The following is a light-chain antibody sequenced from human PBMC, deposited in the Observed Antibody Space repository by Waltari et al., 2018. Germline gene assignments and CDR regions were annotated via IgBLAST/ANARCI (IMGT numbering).Light chain of an antibody. Sequence: EIVLTQSPGTLSFSPGERATLSCRASQSVSRTLAWYQQKPGQAPRLLIYDASSRATGITDRFSGSGSGTDFSLTISRLEPEDFAVYYCQKYGTLPATFGQGTKVEIK. J-gene: IGKJ1*01. CDR1: QSVSRT. CDR3: QKYGTLPAT. V-gene: IGKV3-20*01. CDR2: DAS.